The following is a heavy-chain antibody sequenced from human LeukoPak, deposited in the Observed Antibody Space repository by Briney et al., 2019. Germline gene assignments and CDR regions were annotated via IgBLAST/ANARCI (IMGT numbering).Heavy chain of an antibody. CDR2: ISSSSSYI. J-gene: IGHJ5*02. CDR1: GFTLSSHS. V-gene: IGHV3-21*04. Sequence: PGGSLRLSCAASGFTLSSHSMNWVRQAPGKGLEWVASISSSSSYIYYADSVKGRFTISRDNAKNSLFLQMNSLRAEDTAVYYCARGPVYGYNWFDPWGQGTLVTVSS. CDR3: ARGPVYGYNWFDP. D-gene: IGHD2-8*01.